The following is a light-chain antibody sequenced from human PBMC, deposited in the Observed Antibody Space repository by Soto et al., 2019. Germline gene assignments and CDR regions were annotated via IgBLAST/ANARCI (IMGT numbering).Light chain of an antibody. CDR3: SSYTDSSTLGLYV. J-gene: IGLJ1*01. Sequence: QSVLTQPASVSGSPGQTITISCTGSSDDIGGYEYVSWYQQHPGKAPRLMIYEVTYRPSGVSNRFSGSKSGSTASLTISGLQAEDEADYYCSSYTDSSTLGLYVFGTGTKVTVL. CDR1: SDDIGGYEY. CDR2: EVT. V-gene: IGLV2-14*01.